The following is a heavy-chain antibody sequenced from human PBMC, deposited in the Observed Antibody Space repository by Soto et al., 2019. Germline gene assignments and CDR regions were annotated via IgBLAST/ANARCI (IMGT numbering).Heavy chain of an antibody. CDR2: ISSSSSTI. J-gene: IGHJ3*02. CDR3: ARESVSPARGAFDI. CDR1: GFTFSSYS. V-gene: IGHV3-48*01. Sequence: PGGSLRLSCAASGFTFSSYSMNWVRQAPGKGLEWVSYISSSSSTIYYADSVKGRFTISRDNAKNSLYLQMNSLRAEDTAVYYCARESVSPARGAFDIWGQGTMVTVSS.